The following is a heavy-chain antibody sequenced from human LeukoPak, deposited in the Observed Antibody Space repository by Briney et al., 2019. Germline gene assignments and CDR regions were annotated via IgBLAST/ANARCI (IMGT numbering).Heavy chain of an antibody. CDR2: IYYTGST. Sequence: SETLSLTCTVSGGSISSYYWTWIRQPPGKGLEWIGYIYYTGSTNYNPSLKSRVTISLDTSKNQFSLKLNSVTAADTAMYYCARRRGSYSDSWGQGTLVTVSS. D-gene: IGHD3-16*01. V-gene: IGHV4-59*01. CDR3: ARRRGSYSDS. J-gene: IGHJ4*02. CDR1: GGSISSYY.